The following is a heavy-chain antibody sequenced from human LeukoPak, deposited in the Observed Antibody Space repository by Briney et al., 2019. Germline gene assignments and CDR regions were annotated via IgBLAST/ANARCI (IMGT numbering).Heavy chain of an antibody. CDR2: INPSGGST. Sequence: ASVKVSCKASGYTFTSYYMHWVRQAPGQGLEWMGVINPSGGSTTYAQKFQGRVTVTRDTSTRTVYMELSSLRSEYTAVYYCARGTYYDFWSGYWGSSTIDYWGQGTLVTVSS. V-gene: IGHV1-46*03. D-gene: IGHD3-3*01. CDR3: ARGTYYDFWSGYWGSSTIDY. J-gene: IGHJ4*02. CDR1: GYTFTSYY.